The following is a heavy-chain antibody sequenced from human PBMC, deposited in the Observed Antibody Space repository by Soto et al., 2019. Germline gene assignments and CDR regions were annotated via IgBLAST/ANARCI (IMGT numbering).Heavy chain of an antibody. CDR3: ARGVSAGVDY. D-gene: IGHD1-26*01. Sequence: SETMCLTCTVSVGSISSYYRSWIRQPPGKGLEWIGYIYYSGSTNYNPSLKSRVTMTRDTSINTAYMELTTLTSDDTAFYYCARGVSAGVDYWGQGTLVTVSS. J-gene: IGHJ4*02. CDR2: IYYSGST. CDR1: VGSISSYY. V-gene: IGHV4-59*01.